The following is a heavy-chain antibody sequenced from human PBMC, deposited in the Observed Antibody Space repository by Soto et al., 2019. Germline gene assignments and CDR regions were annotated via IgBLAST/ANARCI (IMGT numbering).Heavy chain of an antibody. J-gene: IGHJ3*02. D-gene: IGHD3-10*01. Sequence: SQPLSLTSAISGDSVSSNSAACNLLRQSPSRGLEWLGRTYYRSKWYNDYAPSVKSQITINPDTSRNQFSLQLNSVTPEDTAVYYCARERGVLSEAFDIWGQGTVVTV. CDR1: GDSVSSNSAA. V-gene: IGHV6-1*01. CDR3: ARERGVLSEAFDI. CDR2: TYYRSKWYN.